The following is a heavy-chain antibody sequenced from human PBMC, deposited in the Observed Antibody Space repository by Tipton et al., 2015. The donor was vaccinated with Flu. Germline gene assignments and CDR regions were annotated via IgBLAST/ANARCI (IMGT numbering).Heavy chain of an antibody. Sequence: TLSLTCAVSGYSIRSGYYWGWIRQPPGKGLEWIGSIYHSGSTYYNPSLKSRVTISVDTSKNQFSLKLSSVTAADTAVYYCAGQRLILDDSSGYYDYWGQGTLVTVSS. D-gene: IGHD3-22*01. CDR3: AGQRLILDDSSGYYDY. J-gene: IGHJ4*02. CDR1: GYSIRSGYY. V-gene: IGHV4-38-2*01. CDR2: IYHSGST.